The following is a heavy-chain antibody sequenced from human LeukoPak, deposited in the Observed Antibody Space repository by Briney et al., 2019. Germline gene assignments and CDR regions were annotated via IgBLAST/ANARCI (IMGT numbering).Heavy chain of an antibody. D-gene: IGHD6-13*01. Sequence: GGSLRLSCAASEFTFSDYSMNWVRQAPGKGLEWVSSISASSGHIHYADSAKGRFTNSRDNAKNSLYLQMNSLRAEDTAVYYCARAEYSSSWSYVYYFDNWGQGTLVTVSS. CDR1: EFTFSDYS. CDR3: ARAEYSSSWSYVYYFDN. CDR2: ISASSGHI. J-gene: IGHJ4*02. V-gene: IGHV3-21*01.